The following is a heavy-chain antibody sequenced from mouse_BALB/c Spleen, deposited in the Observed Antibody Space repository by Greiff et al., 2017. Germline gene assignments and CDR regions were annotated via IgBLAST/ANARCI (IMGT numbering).Heavy chain of an antibody. CDR1: GFSLTSYG. Sequence: QVQLKESGPGLVAPSQSLSITCTVSGFSLTSYGVHWVRQPPGKGLEWLGVIWAGGSTNYNSALMSRLSISKDNSKSQVFLKMNSLQTDDTAMYYCARERGSTVVDWYFDVWGAGTTVTVSS. CDR3: ARERGSTVVDWYFDV. D-gene: IGHD1-1*01. J-gene: IGHJ1*01. CDR2: IWAGGST. V-gene: IGHV2-9*02.